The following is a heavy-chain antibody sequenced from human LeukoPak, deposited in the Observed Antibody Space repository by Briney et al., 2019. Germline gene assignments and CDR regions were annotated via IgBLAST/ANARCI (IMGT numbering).Heavy chain of an antibody. CDR1: GGFISSYY. Sequence: PSETLSLTCTVSGGFISSYYWSWIRQPPGKGLEWIGYIYTSGSTNYNPSLKSRVTISVDTSKNQFSLKLSSVTAADTAVYYCARSSDQLLPYFDYWGQGTLVTVSS. V-gene: IGHV4-4*09. J-gene: IGHJ4*02. CDR2: IYTSGST. CDR3: ARSSDQLLPYFDY. D-gene: IGHD2-2*01.